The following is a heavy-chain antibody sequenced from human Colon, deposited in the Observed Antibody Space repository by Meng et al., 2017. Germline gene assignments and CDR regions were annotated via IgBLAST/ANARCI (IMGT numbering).Heavy chain of an antibody. Sequence: ASVKVSCKASGYTLTSYYIHWVRQAPGQGLEYMGIIRPSSGDTRYAQKFQGRVTMTRDTSTSTVYMELSSLRSEDTAVYYCAREPPETYYLDYWGQGTLVPVSS. V-gene: IGHV1-46*01. CDR3: AREPPETYYLDY. J-gene: IGHJ4*02. CDR2: IRPSSGDT. CDR1: GYTLTSYY. D-gene: IGHD1-14*01.